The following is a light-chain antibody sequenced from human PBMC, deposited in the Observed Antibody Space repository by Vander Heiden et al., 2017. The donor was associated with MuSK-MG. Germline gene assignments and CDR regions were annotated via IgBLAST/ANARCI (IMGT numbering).Light chain of an antibody. Sequence: DIQMTQSPSSLSASVGDRVTITCRASQNINTYLNWYQQKPGKAPKLLIYSASTLQSGVPSRFSGSGSGTEYILAISSLQPDDFATYYCQQSYRNPRTFGQWTRVEVK. CDR2: SAS. V-gene: IGKV1-39*01. CDR1: QNINTY. CDR3: QQSYRNPRT. J-gene: IGKJ1*01.